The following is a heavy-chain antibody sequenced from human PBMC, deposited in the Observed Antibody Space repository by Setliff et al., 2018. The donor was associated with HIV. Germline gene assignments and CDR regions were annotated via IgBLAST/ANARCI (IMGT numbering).Heavy chain of an antibody. CDR1: GFSFSDNY. CDR3: ARSRSMDV. Sequence: PGGSLRLSCSVSGFSFSDNYMGWIRLAPGKGLEWISSISHSGSPTHYADSVKGRFTISRDNAKKSLYLEMNSLRAEDMALYYCARSRSMDVWGQGTSVTVSS. J-gene: IGHJ6*02. CDR2: ISHSGSPT. V-gene: IGHV3-11*01.